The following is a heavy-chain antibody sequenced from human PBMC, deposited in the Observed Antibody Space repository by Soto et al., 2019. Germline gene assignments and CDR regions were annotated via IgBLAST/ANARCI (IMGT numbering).Heavy chain of an antibody. CDR1: GCTFSSYG. V-gene: IGHV3-30*03. Sequence: PWGSLRLSCAASGCTFSSYGMHWVRQAPGKGLEWVAVISYDGSNKYYADSVKGRFTISRDNSKNTLYLQMNSLRAEDTAVYYCATVTPLNYWGQGTLVTVSS. CDR2: ISYDGSNK. J-gene: IGHJ4*02. CDR3: ATVTPLNY.